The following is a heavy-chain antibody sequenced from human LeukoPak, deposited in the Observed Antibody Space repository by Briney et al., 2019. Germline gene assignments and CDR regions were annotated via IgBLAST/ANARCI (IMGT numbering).Heavy chain of an antibody. CDR2: ISGSGGHT. D-gene: IGHD5-24*01. Sequence: GSLRLSCAASGITFSSHAMSWVRQAPGKGLEWVSLISGSGGHTYYGDSVKGRFTISRDNSTNRLYLQMNSLRPEDTAVYYGAKGGAATMRDGYNYYYYYMEVWGRGTTVTVSS. CDR3: AKGGAATMRDGYNYYYYYMEV. J-gene: IGHJ6*03. CDR1: GITFSSHA. V-gene: IGHV3-23*01.